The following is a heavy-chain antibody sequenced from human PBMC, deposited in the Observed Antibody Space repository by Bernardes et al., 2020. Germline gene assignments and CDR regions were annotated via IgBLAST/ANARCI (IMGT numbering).Heavy chain of an antibody. Sequence: GQYLKSSGKGSGYSFTRYWIGWVRNIPGKGLEWLEIIYPGDSDTRYSPSFQGQVTISADKSISTAYLQWSSLKASDTAMYYCARGSRGGSGSHPYYYYYYMDVWGKGTTVTVSS. D-gene: IGHD3-10*01. J-gene: IGHJ6*03. CDR1: GYSFTRYW. CDR2: IYPGDSDT. V-gene: IGHV5-51*01. CDR3: ARGSRGGSGSHPYYYYYYMDV.